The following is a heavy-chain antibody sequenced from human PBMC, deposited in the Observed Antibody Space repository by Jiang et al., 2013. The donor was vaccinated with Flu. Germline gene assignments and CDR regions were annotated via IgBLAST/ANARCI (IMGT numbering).Heavy chain of an antibody. Sequence: GAEVKKPGASVKVSCKASGYTFTSYYMHWVRQAPGQGLEWMGIINPSGGSTSYAQKFQGRVTMTRDTSTSTVYMELSSLRSEDTAVYYCARPPPGYYDFWSGYSMAFDIWGQGTMVTVSS. CDR3: ARPPPGYYDFWSGYSMAFDI. D-gene: IGHD3-3*01. V-gene: IGHV1-46*01. J-gene: IGHJ3*02. CDR1: GYTFTSYY. CDR2: INPSGGST.